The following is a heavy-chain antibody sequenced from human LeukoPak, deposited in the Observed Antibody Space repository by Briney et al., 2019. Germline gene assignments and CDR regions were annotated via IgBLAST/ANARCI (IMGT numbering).Heavy chain of an antibody. J-gene: IGHJ4*02. CDR1: GYTFPSYF. D-gene: IGHD4-17*01. CDR3: AREWSYGDYYDC. V-gene: IGHV1-2*06. Sequence: GASVKVSCKASGYTFPSYFMHWVRQAPGQGLEWMGRINPNSGGTNYAQKFQGRVTMTRDTSITTAYMELSRLRSDDTAVYYCAREWSYGDYYDCWGQGTLVTVSS. CDR2: INPNSGGT.